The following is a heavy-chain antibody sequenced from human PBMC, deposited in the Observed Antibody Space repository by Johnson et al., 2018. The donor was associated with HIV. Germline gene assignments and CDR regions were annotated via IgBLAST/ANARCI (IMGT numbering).Heavy chain of an antibody. D-gene: IGHD2-8*01. CDR3: TREGGNGQAFDI. CDR1: GFTFSSYD. J-gene: IGHJ3*02. CDR2: FGADGEST. V-gene: IGHV3-64*01. Sequence: MHLVESGGDLVQPGKSLRLSCAASGFTFSSYDMHWVRQAPGKGLEYVSGFGADGESTYYANSVKGRFTVSRDNSKNTLYLQMGRLRSDDTALYFCTREGGNGQAFDIWGQGTWVTVSS.